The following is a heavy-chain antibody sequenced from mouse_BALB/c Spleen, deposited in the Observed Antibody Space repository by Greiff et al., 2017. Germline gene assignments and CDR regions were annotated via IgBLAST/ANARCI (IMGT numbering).Heavy chain of an antibody. CDR3: ARSSYGNYAMDY. V-gene: IGHV1-4*02. J-gene: IGHJ4*01. CDR1: GYTFTSYT. Sequence: VQLQQSAAELARPGASVKMSCKASGYTFTSYTMHWVKQRPGQGLEWIGYINPSSGYTEYNQKFKDKTTLTADKSSSTAYMQLSSLTSEDSAVYYCARSSYGNYAMDYWGQGTSVTVSS. D-gene: IGHD2-1*01. CDR2: INPSSGYT.